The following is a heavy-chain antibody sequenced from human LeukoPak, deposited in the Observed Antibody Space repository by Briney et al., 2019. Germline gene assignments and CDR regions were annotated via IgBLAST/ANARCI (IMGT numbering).Heavy chain of an antibody. CDR1: GYTFSGFY. J-gene: IGHJ4*02. V-gene: IGHV1-2*02. D-gene: IGHD5-18*01. Sequence: GASVKVSCKASGYTFSGFYINWVRQAPGQGLEWMGWINPKNGDTHYAQDFLGRVTMTRDTSISTAYMELSRLPSDDTAVYYCARDGRLRNGYDNFYIWGQGTLVTVSS. CDR3: ARDGRLRNGYDNFYI. CDR2: INPKNGDT.